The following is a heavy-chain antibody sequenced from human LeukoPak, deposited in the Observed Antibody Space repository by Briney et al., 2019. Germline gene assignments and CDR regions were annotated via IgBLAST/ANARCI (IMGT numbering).Heavy chain of an antibody. Sequence: GGSLRLSCAASGFTLSTFGNHWVRQAPGKGLEWVGRIKSKTDGGTTDYAAPVKGRFTISRDDSKNTLYLQMNSLKTEDTAVYYCTTDLYYDSSGYYYGGFNAFDIWGQGTMVTVSS. J-gene: IGHJ3*02. V-gene: IGHV3-15*01. CDR2: IKSKTDGGTT. CDR1: GFTLSTFG. D-gene: IGHD3-22*01. CDR3: TTDLYYDSSGYYYGGFNAFDI.